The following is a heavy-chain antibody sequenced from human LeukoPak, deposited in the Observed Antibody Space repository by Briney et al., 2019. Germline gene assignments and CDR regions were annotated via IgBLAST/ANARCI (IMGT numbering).Heavy chain of an antibody. CDR3: ARRGIAAAGYDY. D-gene: IGHD6-13*01. Sequence: SETLSLTCTVSGGSISSYYWSWIRQPPGKGLEWIGYIYYSGTTNYNPSLKSRVTILVDTSKNQFSLNLSSVTAAGTAVYYCARRGIAAAGYDYWGQGTLVTVSS. CDR1: GGSISSYY. V-gene: IGHV4-59*08. CDR2: IYYSGTT. J-gene: IGHJ4*02.